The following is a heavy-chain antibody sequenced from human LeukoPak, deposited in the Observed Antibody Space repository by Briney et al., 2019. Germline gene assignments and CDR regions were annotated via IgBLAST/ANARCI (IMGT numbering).Heavy chain of an antibody. V-gene: IGHV3-30*18. CDR1: GFIFSRND. CDR2: ISYDGSNK. J-gene: IGHJ4*02. CDR3: AEDRPLDY. Sequence: GGSLRLSCAASGFIFSRNDMHWVRQAPGKGLEWVAVISYDGSNKYYADSVKGRFTISRDNSKNTLYLQMNSLRAEDTAVYYCAEDRPLDYWGQGTLVTVSS.